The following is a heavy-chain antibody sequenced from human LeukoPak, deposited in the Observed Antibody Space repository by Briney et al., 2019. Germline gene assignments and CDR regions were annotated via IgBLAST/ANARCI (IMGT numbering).Heavy chain of an antibody. Sequence: GGSLRLSCAASGLTFSSYGMHWVRQAPGKGLEWVAVISYDGSNKYYADSVKGRFTVSRDNSKNTLNLQMNSLRAEDTAVYYCARGLGIWYFDLWGRGALVTVSP. V-gene: IGHV3-33*01. CDR2: ISYDGSNK. J-gene: IGHJ2*01. CDR1: GLTFSSYG. CDR3: ARGLGIWYFDL.